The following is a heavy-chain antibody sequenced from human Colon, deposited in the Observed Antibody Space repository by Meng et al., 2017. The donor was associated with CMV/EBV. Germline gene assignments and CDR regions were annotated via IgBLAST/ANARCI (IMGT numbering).Heavy chain of an antibody. D-gene: IGHD3-10*01. V-gene: IGHV1-2*06. CDR2: INPNSGGT. CDR1: GYTFTDYY. J-gene: IGHJ3*02. Sequence: QVQLVQSGAEVKKPGASVQVSCKASGYTFTDYYLHWVRQAPGQGLEWMGRINPNSGGTKYRKKFQGRVTMTRDTSISTVYMEMNSLRSDDAAVYYCARSLNTGFGELLPTDAFDIWGQGTMVTVSS. CDR3: ARSLNTGFGELLPTDAFDI.